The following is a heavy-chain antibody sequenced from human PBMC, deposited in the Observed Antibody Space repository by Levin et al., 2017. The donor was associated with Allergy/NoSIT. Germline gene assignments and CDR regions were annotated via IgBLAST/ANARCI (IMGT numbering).Heavy chain of an antibody. J-gene: IGHJ4*02. Sequence: GESLKISCAASGFTFRSYSMNWVRQAPGKGLEWVSTISSTSSYIYHAESVKGRFTISRDNAKNSVYLQMSSLRAEDTAVYYCSRDLSLGIPQGFDCWGQGTLVTVSS. D-gene: IGHD1-26*01. CDR1: GFTFRSYS. CDR2: ISSTSSYI. V-gene: IGHV3-21*01. CDR3: SRDLSLGIPQGFDC.